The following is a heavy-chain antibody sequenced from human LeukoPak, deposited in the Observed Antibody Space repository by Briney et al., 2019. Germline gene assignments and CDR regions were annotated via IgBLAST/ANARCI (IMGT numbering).Heavy chain of an antibody. D-gene: IGHD4-17*01. Sequence: PSETLSLTCTVSGGSISSSSYYWGWIRQPPGKGLEWIGSIYYSGSTYYNPSLKSRVTISVDTSKNQFSLKLSSVTAADTAVYYCARHGKGDGDRIHYFDYWGQGTLVTVSS. V-gene: IGHV4-39*01. CDR3: ARHGKGDGDRIHYFDY. CDR2: IYYSGST. CDR1: GGSISSSSYY. J-gene: IGHJ4*02.